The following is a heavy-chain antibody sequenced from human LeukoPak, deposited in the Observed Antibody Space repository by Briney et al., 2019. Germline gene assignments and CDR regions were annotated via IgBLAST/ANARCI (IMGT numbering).Heavy chain of an antibody. Sequence: GGSLRLSCAASGFTFSSYAMSWVRQAPGKGLEWVSAISGSGGSTYYADSVKGRFTISRDNSKNTLYLQMNSLRAEDTAVYYCAKDYYEYVWGSYRPFDFGGQGTLVTVSA. V-gene: IGHV3-23*01. CDR3: AKDYYEYVWGSYRPFDF. J-gene: IGHJ4*02. CDR1: GFTFSSYA. CDR2: ISGSGGST. D-gene: IGHD3-16*02.